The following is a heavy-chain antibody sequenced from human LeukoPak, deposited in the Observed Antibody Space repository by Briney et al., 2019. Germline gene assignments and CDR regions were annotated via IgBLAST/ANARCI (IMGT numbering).Heavy chain of an antibody. CDR1: GFTVSSNY. V-gene: IGHV3-53*01. J-gene: IGHJ4*02. D-gene: IGHD7-27*01. CDR3: ARHGPRANWGTLIDY. CDR2: IYSGGST. Sequence: GGSLRLSCAASGFTVSSNYMSWVRQAPGKGLEWVSVIYSGGSTYYADSVKGRFTISRDNSKNTLYLQMNSLRAEDTAVYYCARHGPRANWGTLIDYWGQGTLVTVPS.